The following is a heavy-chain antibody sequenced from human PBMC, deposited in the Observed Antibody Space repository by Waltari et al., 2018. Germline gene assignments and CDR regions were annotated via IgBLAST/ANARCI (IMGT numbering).Heavy chain of an antibody. D-gene: IGHD3-22*01. V-gene: IGHV3-30*04. CDR3: ARDYCDRTNCHGMDV. J-gene: IGHJ6*02. Sequence: QVQLVESGGGVVQPGRSLRPSCAASEFTFSSYAMHWVRQAPGKGLGWVSVISYNERNIYYVDSVKGRFTISRDNSKKMLYLQMNNLRAEDTAVYYCARDYCDRTNCHGMDVWGQGTTVTVSS. CDR2: ISYNERNI. CDR1: EFTFSSYA.